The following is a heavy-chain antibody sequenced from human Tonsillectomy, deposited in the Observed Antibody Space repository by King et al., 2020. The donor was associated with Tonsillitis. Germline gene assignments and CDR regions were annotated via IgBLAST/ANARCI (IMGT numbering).Heavy chain of an antibody. V-gene: IGHV3-23*04. J-gene: IGHJ4*02. Sequence: VQLVESGGGLVQFGGSLRLSCAASGFTFSSYAMSWVRQAPGKGLEWVSLISGSVGSTYYADSVKGRFTISRDNSKNTLYLQKNSLRAEDTAVYYCAKKAGPAGYGPIDYWGQGTLVTVSS. CDR1: GFTFSSYA. CDR3: AKKAGPAGYGPIDY. CDR2: ISGSVGST. D-gene: IGHD4-17*01.